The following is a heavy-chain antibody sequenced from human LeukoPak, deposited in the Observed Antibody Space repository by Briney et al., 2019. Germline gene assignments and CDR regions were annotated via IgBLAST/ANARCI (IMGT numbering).Heavy chain of an antibody. V-gene: IGHV4-59*01. D-gene: IGHD3-16*02. Sequence: SETLSLTCSVSGGSISNYYWNWIRQPPGKGLEWIGYIYKSENTNYNPSLKSRVSIPVDTSKNQLSLRLSSVTAADTAVYYCARGGDYVWGSYRLAYWGQGALVTVSS. CDR1: GGSISNYY. J-gene: IGHJ4*02. CDR2: IYKSENT. CDR3: ARGGDYVWGSYRLAY.